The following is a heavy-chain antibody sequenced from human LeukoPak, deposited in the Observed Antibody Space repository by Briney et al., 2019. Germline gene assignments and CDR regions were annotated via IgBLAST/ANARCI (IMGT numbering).Heavy chain of an antibody. Sequence: SQCLSLACLVSGGSMSRSFCNWVRQSPGEGLEWIGYIYFSVTTDHNHSLKSRVTMSIDTSENHFSLRLGAVTAADTAVYYCARRLAVDGPLDTWGQGILVAVSS. CDR1: GGSMSRSF. D-gene: IGHD3/OR15-3a*01. V-gene: IGHV4-59*01. CDR3: ARRLAVDGPLDT. CDR2: IYFSVTT. J-gene: IGHJ5*02.